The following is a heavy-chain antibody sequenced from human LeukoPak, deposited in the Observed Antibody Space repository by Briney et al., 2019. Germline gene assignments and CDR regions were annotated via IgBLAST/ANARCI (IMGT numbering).Heavy chain of an antibody. V-gene: IGHV4-59*12. Sequence: SETLSPTCTVSGGSISSYYWSWIRQPPGKGLEWIGYIYYSGSTNYNPSLKSRVTISVDTSKKQFYLKLSSVTAADTAVYYCAREDAAADFDYWGQGTLVTVSS. CDR2: IYYSGST. D-gene: IGHD6-13*01. CDR3: AREDAAADFDY. J-gene: IGHJ4*02. CDR1: GGSISSYY.